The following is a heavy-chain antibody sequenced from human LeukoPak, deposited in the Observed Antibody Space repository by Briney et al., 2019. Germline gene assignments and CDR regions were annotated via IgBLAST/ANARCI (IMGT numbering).Heavy chain of an antibody. V-gene: IGHV4-30-2*01. Sequence: PSETLSLTCAVSGGSISSGGYSWSWIRQPPGKGLEWIGYIYHSGSTYYNPSLKSRVTISVDRSGNQFSLKLSSVTAADTAVYYCARVATTYYFDYWGQGPWSPSPQ. CDR2: IYHSGST. J-gene: IGHJ4*02. CDR3: ARVATTYYFDY. D-gene: IGHD5-12*01. CDR1: GGSISSGGYS.